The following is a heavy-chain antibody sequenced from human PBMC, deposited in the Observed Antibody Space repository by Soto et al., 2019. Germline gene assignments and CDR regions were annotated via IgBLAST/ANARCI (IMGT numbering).Heavy chain of an antibody. V-gene: IGHV3-33*01. Sequence: QVQLVESGGGVVQPGRSLRLSCAASGFTFSSYGMHWVRQAPGKGLEWVAVIWYDGSNKYYADSVEGRFTTSRDNSKNKLYLQMKSLRAEDTAVYYCARDCAGYSSGWYQRGGFDYWGQGTLVTVSS. J-gene: IGHJ4*02. CDR1: GFTFSSYG. D-gene: IGHD6-19*01. CDR3: ARDCAGYSSGWYQRGGFDY. CDR2: IWYDGSNK.